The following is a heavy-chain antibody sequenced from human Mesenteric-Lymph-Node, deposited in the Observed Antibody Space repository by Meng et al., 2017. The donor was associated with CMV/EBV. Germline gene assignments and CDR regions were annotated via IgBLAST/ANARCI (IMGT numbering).Heavy chain of an antibody. J-gene: IGHJ4*02. D-gene: IGHD1-1*01. Sequence: GGSLRLSCAASGFTFSSYSMSWVRQAPGKGLEWVGRIKSKIDGGATEYAAPVKGRFTISRDDSKNTLDLQMSSLKSEDTAVYYCTAGTGKTDFDYWGRGTLVTVSS. CDR1: GFTFSSYS. CDR2: IKSKIDGGAT. CDR3: TAGTGKTDFDY. V-gene: IGHV3-15*01.